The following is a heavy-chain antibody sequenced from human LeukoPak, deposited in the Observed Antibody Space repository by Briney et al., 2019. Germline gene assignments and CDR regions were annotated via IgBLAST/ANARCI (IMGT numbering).Heavy chain of an antibody. D-gene: IGHD4-17*01. V-gene: IGHV4-59*11. Sequence: PQTLSLTCPVSGGSFSSHYWSWIRQPPGKGLEWIGYISYIGSTNYNPSLKSRVTISVDTSKNQFSLKLSSVTAADTAVYYCARDPTTVTKGLDIWGQGTMVTVSS. CDR3: ARDPTTVTKGLDI. CDR1: GGSFSSHY. CDR2: ISYIGST. J-gene: IGHJ3*02.